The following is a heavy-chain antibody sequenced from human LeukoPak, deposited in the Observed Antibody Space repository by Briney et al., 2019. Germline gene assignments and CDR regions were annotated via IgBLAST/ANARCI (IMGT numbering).Heavy chain of an antibody. J-gene: IGHJ3*02. V-gene: IGHV3-23*01. CDR3: AKGHILIVVAADAFDI. CDR2: IDGSGDRT. CDR1: GFSFSSHR. Sequence: GSLRLSCEGFGFSFSSHRLTLVRQTPGKGLEWVSAIDGSGDRTYYADSVQGRFTISRDNSKNTLYLQMNSLRVEDTAVYYCAKGHILIVVAADAFDIWGQGTMVTVSS. D-gene: IGHD3-22*01.